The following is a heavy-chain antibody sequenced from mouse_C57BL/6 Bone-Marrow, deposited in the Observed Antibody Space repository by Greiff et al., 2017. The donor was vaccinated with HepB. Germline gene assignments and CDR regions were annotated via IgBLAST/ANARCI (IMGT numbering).Heavy chain of an antibody. J-gene: IGHJ1*03. V-gene: IGHV14-3*01. D-gene: IGHD1-1*01. CDR3: ASLGYYGSSPWYFDV. CDR2: IDPANGNT. CDR1: GFNIKNTY. Sequence: EVQLQQSVAELVRPGASVKLSCTASGFNIKNTYMHWVKQRPEQGLEWIGRIDPANGNTKYAPKFQGKATITADTSSNTAYLQLSSLTSEDTAIYYCASLGYYGSSPWYFDVWGTGTTVTVSS.